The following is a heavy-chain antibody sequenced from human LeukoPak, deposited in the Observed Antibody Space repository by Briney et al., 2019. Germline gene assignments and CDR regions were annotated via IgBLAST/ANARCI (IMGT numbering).Heavy chain of an antibody. V-gene: IGHV4-59*12. CDR3: ASRGRWFGSPDY. CDR2: IYYSGST. Sequence: SETLSLTCTVSGGSMSPYHWGWIRQPPGKGLEWTGYIYYSGSTNYNPSLNSRVTISVDTSKNQFSLKLSSVTAADTAVYYCASRGRWFGSPDYWGQGTLVTVSS. D-gene: IGHD3-10*01. CDR1: GGSMSPYH. J-gene: IGHJ4*02.